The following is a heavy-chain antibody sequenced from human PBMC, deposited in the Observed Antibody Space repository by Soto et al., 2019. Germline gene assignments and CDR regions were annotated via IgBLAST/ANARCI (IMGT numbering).Heavy chain of an antibody. CDR3: ARPVEMATISRSYLFY. V-gene: IGHV1-69*01. CDR2: IIPILGTA. CDR1: GGTFSNYA. D-gene: IGHD5-12*01. Sequence: QVQLVLSGAEVKKPGSSVKVSCKASGGTFSNYAINWVRQAPGQGLEWMGGIIPILGTANYAQKFQGRVTITADESTSTAYLDLSSLRSEDTAVYYCARPVEMATISRSYLFYWGQGTLVTVSS. J-gene: IGHJ4*02.